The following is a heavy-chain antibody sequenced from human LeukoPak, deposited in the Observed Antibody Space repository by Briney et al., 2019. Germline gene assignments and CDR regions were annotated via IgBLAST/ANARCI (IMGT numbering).Heavy chain of an antibody. CDR1: GFTFSSYS. Sequence: GGSLRLSCAASGFTFSSYSMNWVRQAPGKGLEWVSSISSSSSYIYYADSVKGRFTIPRDNAKNSLYLQMNSLRAEDTAVYYCARETTYYYDSSGYERWGQGTLVTASS. J-gene: IGHJ4*02. CDR3: ARETTYYYDSSGYER. D-gene: IGHD3-22*01. CDR2: ISSSSSYI. V-gene: IGHV3-21*01.